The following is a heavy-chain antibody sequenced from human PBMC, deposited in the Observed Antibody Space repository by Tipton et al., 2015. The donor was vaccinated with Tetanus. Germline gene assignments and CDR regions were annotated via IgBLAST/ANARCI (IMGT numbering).Heavy chain of an antibody. CDR1: GASLRSGDYN. V-gene: IGHV4-61*08. J-gene: IGHJ4*02. Sequence: TLSLTCSVSGASLRSGDYNWSWIRQPPGKGLEWLAYISDSGLSNSNSFLKSRITISRDTSRNQFSLKLTSVTAADTAVYYCTRANHEFPNKGPVDSWGQGTLVIVS. CDR2: ISDSGLS. CDR3: TRANHEFPNKGPVDS. D-gene: IGHD1/OR15-1a*01.